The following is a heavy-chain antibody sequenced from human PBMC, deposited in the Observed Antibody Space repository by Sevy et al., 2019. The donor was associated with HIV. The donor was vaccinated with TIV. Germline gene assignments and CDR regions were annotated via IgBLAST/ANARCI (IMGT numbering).Heavy chain of an antibody. J-gene: IGHJ6*02. CDR3: AKDHYDYRTGYYGYYGMDV. CDR2: IRFDGSMK. CDR1: GFTFSSYG. V-gene: IGHV3-30*02. D-gene: IGHD3-3*01. Sequence: GGSLRLSCAASGFTFSSYGMHWVRQAPGKGLEWVSLIRFDGSMKYIADSVKGRFTISRDKVKDTLYLQMNSLRPEDTAVYYCAKDHYDYRTGYYGYYGMDVWGQGTTVTASS.